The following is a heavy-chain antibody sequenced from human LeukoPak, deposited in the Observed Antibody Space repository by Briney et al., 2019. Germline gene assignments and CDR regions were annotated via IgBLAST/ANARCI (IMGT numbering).Heavy chain of an antibody. J-gene: IGHJ5*02. CDR1: GYTFTSYG. Sequence: GASVTVSCKASGYTFTSYGISWVRQAPGQGLEWMGRISAYNGNTNYAQKLQGRVTMTTDTSTSTAYMELRSLRSDDTAVYYCARDRASSDIIVVPAAMRFDPWGQGTLVTVSS. CDR2: ISAYNGNT. V-gene: IGHV1-18*04. D-gene: IGHD2-2*01. CDR3: ARDRASSDIIVVPAAMRFDP.